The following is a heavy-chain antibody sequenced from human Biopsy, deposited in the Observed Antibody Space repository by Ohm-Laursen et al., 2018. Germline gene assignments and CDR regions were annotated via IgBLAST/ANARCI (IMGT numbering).Heavy chain of an antibody. J-gene: IGHJ3*02. D-gene: IGHD3-3*01. CDR1: GFTFSSSA. CDR3: ARAERFLECFDI. V-gene: IGHV1-58*01. CDR2: IVVGSGHT. Sequence: SVKVSCKASGFTFSSSAVQWVRQARGQRLEWIGWIVVGSGHTNYAQKFQERVTITRDMSTSTAYMELTSLRSADTAVYYCARAERFLECFDIWGQGTMVTVSS.